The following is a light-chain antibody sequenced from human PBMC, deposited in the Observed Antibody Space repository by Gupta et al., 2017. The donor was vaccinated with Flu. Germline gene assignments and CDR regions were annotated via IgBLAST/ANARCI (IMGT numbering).Light chain of an antibody. CDR3: HQYYSTPYS. Sequence: DIVMPQSPASLAVSLGAMATINCKSSQGVLYSSNTKTYLAWYQQKPGQPPRLLIYWASTRASGLPDRVSGSGSGTDFTLTISSLQAEDVAVYYCHQYYSTPYSFGQGTKLEIK. CDR2: WAS. J-gene: IGKJ2*03. CDR1: QGVLYSSNTKTY. V-gene: IGKV4-1*01.